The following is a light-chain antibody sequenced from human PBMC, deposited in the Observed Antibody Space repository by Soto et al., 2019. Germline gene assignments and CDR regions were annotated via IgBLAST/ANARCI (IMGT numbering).Light chain of an antibody. CDR2: GNS. CDR3: KSSDISLSGPVL. Sequence: QSVLTQPPSVSGAPGQSVTISCTGSSSNIGAGYDAHWYQQLPGTPPKLLIYGNSNRPSGVPDRFSGSKSATSASLSITGLQAEDEGDNYSKSSDISLSGPVLFGGGTKLTVL. CDR1: SSNIGAGYD. J-gene: IGLJ2*01. V-gene: IGLV1-40*01.